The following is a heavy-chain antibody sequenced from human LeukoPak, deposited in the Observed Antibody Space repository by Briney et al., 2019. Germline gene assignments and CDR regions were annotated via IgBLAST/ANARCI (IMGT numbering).Heavy chain of an antibody. D-gene: IGHD6-19*01. Sequence: ASVKVSCTASGYTFTGYYMHWVRQAPGQGLEWMGWINPNSGGTNYAQKFQGRVTMTRDTSISTAYMELSRLRSDDTAVYYCARVSLSSGWYYGWFDPWGQGTLVTVSS. CDR3: ARVSLSSGWYYGWFDP. CDR1: GYTFTGYY. CDR2: INPNSGGT. J-gene: IGHJ5*02. V-gene: IGHV1-2*02.